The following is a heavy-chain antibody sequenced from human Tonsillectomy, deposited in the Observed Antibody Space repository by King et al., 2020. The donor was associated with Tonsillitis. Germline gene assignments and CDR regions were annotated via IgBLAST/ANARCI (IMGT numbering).Heavy chain of an antibody. CDR1: GGSISSGDYY. J-gene: IGHJ6*03. D-gene: IGHD2-2*02. CDR3: ARAIYCSRTSCYTDYSYYYMDV. CDR2: IYYSGST. V-gene: IGHV4-30-4*01. Sequence: QLQESGPGLVKPSQTLSLTCTVSGGSISSGDYYWSWIRQSPGKGLEWIGYIYYSGSTYYNPSLKSRVTISVDTSKNQLSLMLSSVTAADTAVYYCARAIYCSRTSCYTDYSYYYMDVWGKGTTVTVSS.